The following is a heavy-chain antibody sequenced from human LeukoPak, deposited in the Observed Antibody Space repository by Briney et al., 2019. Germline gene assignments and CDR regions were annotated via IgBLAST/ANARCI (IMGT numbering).Heavy chain of an antibody. J-gene: IGHJ3*02. CDR3: ATSTLIVGATNDAFDI. Sequence: ASVKVSCKVSGYTLTELSKHWVRQAPGKGLEWMGGFDPEDGETIYAQKFQGRVTMTEDTSTDTAYMELSSLRSEDTAVYYCATSTLIVGATNDAFDIWGLGTMVTVSS. V-gene: IGHV1-24*01. CDR1: GYTLTELS. CDR2: FDPEDGET. D-gene: IGHD1-26*01.